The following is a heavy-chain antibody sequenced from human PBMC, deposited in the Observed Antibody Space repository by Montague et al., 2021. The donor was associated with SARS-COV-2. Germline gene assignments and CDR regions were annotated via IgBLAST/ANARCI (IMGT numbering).Heavy chain of an antibody. CDR2: IYYTGST. Sequence: SETLSLTCTVSGGSISGYHWTWMRQPPGKGLEWLGHIYYTGSTKYNPSLKSRVTISIDTPKNQFSLKLRSVTAADTAVYFCAGAQTTCLIANCVNYFDYWGQGALVTVSS. J-gene: IGHJ4*02. D-gene: IGHD2-2*01. CDR1: GGSISGYH. V-gene: IGHV4-59*01. CDR3: AGAQTTCLIANCVNYFDY.